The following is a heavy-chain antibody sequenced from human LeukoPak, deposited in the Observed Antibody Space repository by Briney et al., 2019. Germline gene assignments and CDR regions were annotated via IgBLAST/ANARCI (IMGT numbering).Heavy chain of an antibody. J-gene: IGHJ6*02. CDR1: GGSFSGYY. CDR2: INHSGST. Sequence: PSETLSLTCAVYGGSFSGYYWSWIRQPPGKGLEWIGEINHSGSTNYDPSLKSRVTISVDTSKNQFSLKLSSVTAADTAVYYCARGRNIVVVVAATDYYYYGMDVWGQGTTVTVSS. D-gene: IGHD2-15*01. V-gene: IGHV4-34*01. CDR3: ARGRNIVVVVAATDYYYYGMDV.